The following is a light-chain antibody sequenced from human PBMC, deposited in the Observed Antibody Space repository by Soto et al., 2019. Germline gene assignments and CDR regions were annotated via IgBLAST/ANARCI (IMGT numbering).Light chain of an antibody. CDR1: SSDVGAYRY. CDR3: SSYTSSTTYV. CDR2: DVS. Sequence: QSALAQPASVSGSPGQSITISCTGTSSDVGAYRYVSWYQQHPGKAPKLIIYDVSDRPSGISNRFSGSKSDNTVSLTISGLQAEDEAEYYCSSYTSSTTYVFGTGTK. V-gene: IGLV2-14*01. J-gene: IGLJ1*01.